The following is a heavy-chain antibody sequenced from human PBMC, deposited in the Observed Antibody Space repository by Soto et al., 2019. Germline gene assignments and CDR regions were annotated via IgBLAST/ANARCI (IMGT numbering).Heavy chain of an antibody. Sequence: QITLKESGPTLVNPTQTLTLTCTFSGFSLTTRGVGVGWIRQPPGKALEWLALIYWDDDKRYSPSLKSRLTITKDPSKNQVVLTLTNMDPVDTATYYCAHVPGSGQLLYSYYYYMDVWGKGATVAVS. D-gene: IGHD3-10*01. CDR2: IYWDDDK. CDR3: AHVPGSGQLLYSYYYYMDV. J-gene: IGHJ6*03. V-gene: IGHV2-5*02. CDR1: GFSLTTRGVG.